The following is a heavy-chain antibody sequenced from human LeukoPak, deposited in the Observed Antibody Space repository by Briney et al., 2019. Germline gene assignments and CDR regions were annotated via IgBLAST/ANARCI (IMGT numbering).Heavy chain of an antibody. J-gene: IGHJ3*02. CDR3: ARDKRPGVDDAFDS. CDR2: IKQDGGEK. V-gene: IGHV3-7*01. Sequence: GESLTLSCAASGFTFTTYWMTWVRQAPGQGLEWMANIKQDGGEKNYVDSVKGRFTIATDKAKNSPYMQLNSLRAEDTALYYCARDKRPGVDDAFDSWGQGTMVTVSS. D-gene: IGHD5-12*01. CDR1: GFTFTTYW.